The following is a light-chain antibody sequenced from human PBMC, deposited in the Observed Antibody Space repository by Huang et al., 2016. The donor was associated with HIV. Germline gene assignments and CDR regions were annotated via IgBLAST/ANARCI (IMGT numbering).Light chain of an antibody. J-gene: IGKJ3*01. Sequence: DLVMTQTPLSLSVTPGQPASISCKSGQSLLHSDGKIHLSWYLQRPGQSQHLLIYEVSNRYSGVPDRFSGSGSGTDFTLKISRVEAEDVGVYYCMQSIQLPFTFGHGTKVDLK. CDR2: EVS. V-gene: IGKV2D-29*02. CDR3: MQSIQLPFT. CDR1: QSLLHSDGKIH.